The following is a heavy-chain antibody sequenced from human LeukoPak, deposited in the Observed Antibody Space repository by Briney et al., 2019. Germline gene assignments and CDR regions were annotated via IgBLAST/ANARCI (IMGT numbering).Heavy chain of an antibody. CDR3: ARDTIFGVVTPHGWFDP. J-gene: IGHJ5*02. CDR2: ISAYNGNT. V-gene: IGHV1-18*01. D-gene: IGHD3-3*01. CDR1: GYAFTSYG. Sequence: ASVKVSCKASGYAFTSYGISWVRQAPGQGLEWMGWISAYNGNTNYAQKLQGRVTMTTDTSTSTAYMELRSLRSDDTAVYYCARDTIFGVVTPHGWFDPWGQGTLVTVSS.